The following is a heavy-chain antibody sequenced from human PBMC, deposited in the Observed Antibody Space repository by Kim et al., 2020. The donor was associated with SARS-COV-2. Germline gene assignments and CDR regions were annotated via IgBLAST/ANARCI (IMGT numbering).Heavy chain of an antibody. J-gene: IGHJ6*02. CDR3: ARNRGLDV. V-gene: IGHV3-7*01. CDR1: GFMISNYW. D-gene: IGHD3-10*01. Sequence: GGSLRLSCAASGFMISNYWMSWARQAPGKGLEGVANLKHDGNEKNYIDSVKGRFTISRDSAKNSLYLQMNSLRAEDTAVYYCARNRGLDVWGQGTTVTVSS. CDR2: LKHDGNEK.